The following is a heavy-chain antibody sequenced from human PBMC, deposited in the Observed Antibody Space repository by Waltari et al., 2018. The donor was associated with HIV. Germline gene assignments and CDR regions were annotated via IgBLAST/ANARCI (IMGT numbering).Heavy chain of an antibody. CDR1: GFNFNTYV. Sequence: QIQLVQSGAEVKKPGASVKFSCKTSGFNFNTYVIHWMRQAPGQGLEWMGSIKVGNLKKRYSQIFQGRGSFTRDTSETTIFMEVSSLKSEDTAGYFCGSGTDWLANVLEYWGQGTLLTVSS. D-gene: IGHD6-19*01. CDR3: GSGTDWLANVLEY. CDR2: IKVGNLKK. J-gene: IGHJ4*02. V-gene: IGHV1-3*01.